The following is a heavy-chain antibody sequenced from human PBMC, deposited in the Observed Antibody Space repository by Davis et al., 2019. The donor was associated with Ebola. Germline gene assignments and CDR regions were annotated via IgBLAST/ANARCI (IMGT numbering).Heavy chain of an antibody. V-gene: IGHV6-1*01. Sequence: HSQTLSLTCAISGDSVSINSGGWNWIRQSPSRGLEWLGRTYYTSKWFNDYAVFLQGRITINPDTSKNQLSLHLNSVTPEDSAVYYCARGWLRGAFDIWGQGTMVTVSP. CDR3: ARGWLRGAFDI. J-gene: IGHJ3*02. CDR2: TYYTSKWFN. CDR1: GDSVSINSGG. D-gene: IGHD5-24*01.